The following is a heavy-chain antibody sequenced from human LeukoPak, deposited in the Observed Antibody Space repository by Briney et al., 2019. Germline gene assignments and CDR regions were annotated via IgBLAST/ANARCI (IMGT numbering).Heavy chain of an antibody. CDR3: ARYYQYCDILTGYYTVAIRGWFDP. CDR2: IYYSGST. CDR1: GGSISSYY. V-gene: IGHV4-59*01. D-gene: IGHD3-9*01. J-gene: IGHJ5*02. Sequence: SETLSLTCTVSGGSISSYYWSWIRQPPGKGLEWIGYIYYSGSTNYNPSLKSRVTISVDTSKNQFSLKLSSVTAADTAVYYCARYYQYCDILTGYYTVAIRGWFDPWGQGTLVTVSS.